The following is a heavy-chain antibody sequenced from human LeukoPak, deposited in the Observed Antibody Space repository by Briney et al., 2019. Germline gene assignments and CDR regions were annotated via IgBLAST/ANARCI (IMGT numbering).Heavy chain of an antibody. V-gene: IGHV1-2*02. CDR1: GHTFTYYY. CDR3: ASYASGYNWLRV. CDR2: IHPRSGDT. D-gene: IGHD1-1*01. J-gene: IGHJ4*02. Sequence: ASVKVSCKASGHTFTYYYMHWVRQAPGQGLEWMGWIHPRSGDTKYAQIFQGRVTVTSDTSISTAYMELTRLRSDDTAVYFCASYASGYNWLRVWGQGTLVTVSS.